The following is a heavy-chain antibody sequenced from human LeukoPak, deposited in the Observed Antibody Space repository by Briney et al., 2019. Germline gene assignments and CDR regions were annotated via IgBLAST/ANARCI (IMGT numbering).Heavy chain of an antibody. CDR3: ARGSRGRPRYCSSTSCYGRYYFDY. CDR1: GYTFTSYD. CDR2: MNPNSGNT. V-gene: IGHV1-8*01. Sequence: GASVKVSCKASGYTFTSYDINWVRQATGQGLEWMGWMNPNSGNTGYAHKFQGRVTMTRNTSISTAYMELSSLRSEDTAVYYCARGSRGRPRYCSSTSCYGRYYFDYWGQGTLVTVSS. J-gene: IGHJ4*02. D-gene: IGHD2-2*01.